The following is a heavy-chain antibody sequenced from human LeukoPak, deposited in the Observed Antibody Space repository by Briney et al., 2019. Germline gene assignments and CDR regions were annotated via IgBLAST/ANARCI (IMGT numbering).Heavy chain of an antibody. CDR1: GFTFNTHW. Sequence: PGGSLRLSCAASGFTFNTHWMSWVRQAPGKGLEWVANINLPGTEHNYVDSVKGRFTISRDNAKDSLYLQMNDLRAEDTAIYYCARDESIEYESTGYLDHWGQGTTVTVSS. CDR2: INLPGTEH. CDR3: ARDESIEYESTGYLDH. V-gene: IGHV3-7*01. D-gene: IGHD3-22*01. J-gene: IGHJ4*02.